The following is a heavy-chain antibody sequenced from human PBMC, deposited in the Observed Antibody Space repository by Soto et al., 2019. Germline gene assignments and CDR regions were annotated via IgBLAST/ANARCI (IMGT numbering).Heavy chain of an antibody. CDR1: GYTFTDYY. CDR3: GRGRSGQLVVFY. D-gene: IGHD3-10*01. J-gene: IGHJ4*02. V-gene: IGHV1-2*02. CDR2: INPNSGDT. Sequence: ASVKVSCKASGYTFTDYYTHWVRQAPGQGLEWMGWINPNSGDTNYAQRFQGRVTMTRDTSITTVYMELNNLSPDDTAVYYCGRGRSGQLVVFYWGQGTPVTVSS.